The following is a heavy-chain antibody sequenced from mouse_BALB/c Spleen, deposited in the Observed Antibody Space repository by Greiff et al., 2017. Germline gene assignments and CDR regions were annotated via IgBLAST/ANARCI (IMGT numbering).Heavy chain of an antibody. CDR1: GYTFTSYW. CDR3: TRSGYYGSGLDY. V-gene: IGHV1S22*01. D-gene: IGHD1-1*01. Sequence: LQQPGSELVRPGASVKLSCKASGYTFTSYWMHWVKQRPGQGLEWIGNIYPGSGSTNYDEKFKSKGTLTVDTSSSTAYMHLSSLTSEDSAVYYCTRSGYYGSGLDYWGQGTTLTVSS. J-gene: IGHJ2*01. CDR2: IYPGSGST.